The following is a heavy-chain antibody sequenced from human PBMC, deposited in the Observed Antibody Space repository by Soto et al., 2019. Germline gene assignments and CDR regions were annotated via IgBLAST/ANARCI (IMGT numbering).Heavy chain of an antibody. J-gene: IGHJ5*01. CDR1: VVSITSTIDY. Sequence: PSETLSLTCSVSVVSITSTIDYCGWIRQSPWKGLEWIGNIYYDGSTFYNPSLKSRVTISVDTSKRQFSLRVSSVTAADTAVYYWARRGSASWRNGFEPWGQVTLVSVS. CDR2: IYYDGST. V-gene: IGHV4-39*01. CDR3: ARRGSASWRNGFEP. D-gene: IGHD2-2*01.